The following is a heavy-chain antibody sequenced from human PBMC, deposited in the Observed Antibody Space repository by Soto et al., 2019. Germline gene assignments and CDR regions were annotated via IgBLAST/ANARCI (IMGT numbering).Heavy chain of an antibody. CDR2: IYYSGST. J-gene: IGHJ2*01. CDR1: GGSVSSGSYY. Sequence: QVQLQESGPGLVKPSETLSLTCTVSGGSVSSGSYYWSWLRQPPGKGLEWIGYIYYSGSTNYNPSLKSRVTISVDTSKNQFSLKLSSVTAADTAVYYCASLMGDCSGGSCYSASQGYFDLWGRGTLVTVSS. V-gene: IGHV4-61*01. D-gene: IGHD2-15*01. CDR3: ASLMGDCSGGSCYSASQGYFDL.